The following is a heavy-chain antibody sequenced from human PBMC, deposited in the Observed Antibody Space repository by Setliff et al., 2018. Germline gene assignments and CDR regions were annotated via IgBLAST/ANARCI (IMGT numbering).Heavy chain of an antibody. V-gene: IGHV7-4-1*02. CDR3: SYGIAAAGGAFDI. Sequence: ASVKVSCKASGYTFTSYAMNWVRQAPGQGLEWMGWVNTNTGNPTYAQGFTGRFVFSLDTSVSTAYLQISSLKAEDTAVYYCSYGIAAAGGAFDIWGQGTMVTVS. D-gene: IGHD6-13*01. J-gene: IGHJ3*02. CDR2: VNTNTGNP. CDR1: GYTFTSYA.